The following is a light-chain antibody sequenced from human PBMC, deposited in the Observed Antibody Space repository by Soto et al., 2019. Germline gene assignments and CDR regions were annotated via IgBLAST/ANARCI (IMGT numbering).Light chain of an antibody. J-gene: IGLJ1*01. V-gene: IGLV1-40*01. CDR1: SSNIGAGYD. CDR2: GNT. CDR3: QSYDISLRGYV. Sequence: VLTQPPSVSGAPGQRVTISCTGGSSNIGAGYDVHWYQQLPGTAPKLLIYGNTDRPSGVPDRFSGSKSGTSASLAITGLQTEDEADYYCQSYDISLRGYVFGDGTKVTVL.